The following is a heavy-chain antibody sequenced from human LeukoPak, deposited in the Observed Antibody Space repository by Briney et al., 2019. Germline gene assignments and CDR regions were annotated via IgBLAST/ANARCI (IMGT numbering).Heavy chain of an antibody. Sequence: KPSETLSLTCPVSGGSISSGSYYWSWIRQPAGKGLERIGRISTSGSTNYNPSLKSRVTISVDTSKNQFSLKLCSVTAADTAVYYCARRPLWFGSPAFDYWGQGTLVTVSS. J-gene: IGHJ4*02. CDR3: ARRPLWFGSPAFDY. D-gene: IGHD3-10*01. CDR2: ISTSGST. CDR1: GGSISSGSYY. V-gene: IGHV4-61*02.